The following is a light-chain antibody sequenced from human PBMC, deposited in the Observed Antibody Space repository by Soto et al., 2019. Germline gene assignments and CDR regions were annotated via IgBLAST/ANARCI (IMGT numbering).Light chain of an antibody. CDR1: QSVSSSY. CDR2: GAS. J-gene: IGKJ1*01. Sequence: EIVLTQSPGTLSLSPGERATLSCRASQSVSSSYLAWYQQKPGQAPRLLIYGASSRATGIPDRFSGRGSGTDFTLTISRLEPDDFALYYCQQYGSSPRTFGQGTKVEIK. V-gene: IGKV3-20*01. CDR3: QQYGSSPRT.